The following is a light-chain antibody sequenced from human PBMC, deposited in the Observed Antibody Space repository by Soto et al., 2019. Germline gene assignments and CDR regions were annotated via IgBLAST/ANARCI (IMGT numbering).Light chain of an antibody. CDR1: QRVSAF. CDR2: DVS. J-gene: IGKJ2*01. Sequence: DIQMTQSPSSLSASVGDRVTITCRASQRVSAFLNWYQQKPGEAPKLLIFDVSVLESGVPSRFSASGSETDFTLSITSLQPEDFAVYYCQQYGSSPPYTFGQGTKLEIK. CDR3: QQYGSSPPYT. V-gene: IGKV1-39*01.